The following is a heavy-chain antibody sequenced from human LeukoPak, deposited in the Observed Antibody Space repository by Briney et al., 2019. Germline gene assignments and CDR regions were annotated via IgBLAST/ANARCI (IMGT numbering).Heavy chain of an antibody. V-gene: IGHV3-74*01. Sequence: GGSLRLSCAASGFTFSSYWMHWVRQAPGKGLVWVSRINTDGSGTSYADSVKGRFTISRDNAKNTLDLQMNSLRAEDTAVYYCARGPRCSSTSCSDYYYYYMDVWGKGTTVTVSS. J-gene: IGHJ6*03. CDR2: INTDGSGT. D-gene: IGHD2-2*01. CDR3: ARGPRCSSTSCSDYYYYYMDV. CDR1: GFTFSSYW.